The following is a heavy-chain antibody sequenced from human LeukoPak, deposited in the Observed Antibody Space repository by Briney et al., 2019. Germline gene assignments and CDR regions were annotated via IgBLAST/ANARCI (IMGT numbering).Heavy chain of an antibody. V-gene: IGHV1-2*02. CDR3: ARAIVDIVATVHFDY. CDR2: INPNSGGT. D-gene: IGHD5-12*01. Sequence: ASVKVSCKASGYTFTGYYMHWVRQAPGQGLEWMGWINPNSGGTNYAQKFQGRVTMTRDTSISTAYMELSRLRSDDTAVYYCARAIVDIVATVHFDYWGQGTLVTVPS. J-gene: IGHJ4*02. CDR1: GYTFTGYY.